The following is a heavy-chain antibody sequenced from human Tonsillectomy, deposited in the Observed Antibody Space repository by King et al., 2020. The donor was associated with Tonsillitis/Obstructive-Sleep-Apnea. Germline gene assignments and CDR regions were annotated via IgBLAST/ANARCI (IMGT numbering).Heavy chain of an antibody. CDR2: ISGSGGST. V-gene: IGHV3-23*04. CDR1: GFTFSSYA. D-gene: IGHD1-26*01. CDR3: AKVSGWELLRVDY. J-gene: IGHJ4*02. Sequence: VQLVESGGGLVQPGGSLRLSCAASGFTFSSYAMTWVRQAPGKGLEWVSGISGSGGSTYYADSVKGRFTISRDNSKNTLYLQMNTLSADDTAVYYCAKVSGWELLRVDYWGQGTLVTVSS.